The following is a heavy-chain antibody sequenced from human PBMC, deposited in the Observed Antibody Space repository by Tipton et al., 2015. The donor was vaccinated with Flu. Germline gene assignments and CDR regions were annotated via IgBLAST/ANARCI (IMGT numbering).Heavy chain of an antibody. CDR1: GGSIRGGNYY. D-gene: IGHD6-19*01. CDR3: ARGGISGWFFDS. CDR2: IYGSGST. V-gene: IGHV4-61*02. J-gene: IGHJ4*02. Sequence: TLSLTCTVSGGSIRGGNYYWTWIRQSAGQGLEWIGRIYGSGSTTYNPPLESRVTMSVDTANNQFSLKLKSVTAADTAVYYCARGGISGWFFDSWGQGTLLTVPS.